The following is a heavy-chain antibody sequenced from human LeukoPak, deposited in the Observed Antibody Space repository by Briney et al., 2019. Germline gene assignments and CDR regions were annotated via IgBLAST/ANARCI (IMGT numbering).Heavy chain of an antibody. CDR2: IKQDGSKK. V-gene: IGHV3-7*04. CDR1: GFTFSSYG. J-gene: IGHJ4*02. D-gene: IGHD5-24*01. Sequence: GRSLRLSCAASGFTFSSYGMHWVRQAPGKGLEWVANIKQDGSKKSYVDSVKGRFTISRDNAKNSLYLQMNNLRAEDTAIYYCTRVGYIDEGIDYWGQGTLVTVSS. CDR3: TRVGYIDEGIDY.